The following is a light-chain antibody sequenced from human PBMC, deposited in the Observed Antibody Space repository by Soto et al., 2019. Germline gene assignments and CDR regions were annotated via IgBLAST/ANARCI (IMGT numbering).Light chain of an antibody. CDR2: GAS. Sequence: ERVLTKSPATLSVSPGERATFSGRASKSVGTRLAWYQQKPGQAPRLLISGASTRATGTPARFSGTGSGTEFTLTISSLQSEDVAVYFCQQYNSWPPMYTFGQGTRLEI. V-gene: IGKV3-15*01. CDR3: QQYNSWPPMYT. J-gene: IGKJ2*01. CDR1: KSVGTR.